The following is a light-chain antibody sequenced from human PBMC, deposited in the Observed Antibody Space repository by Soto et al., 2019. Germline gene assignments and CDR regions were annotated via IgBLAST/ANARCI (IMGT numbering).Light chain of an antibody. CDR2: DAS. CDR3: QQYNSYSPT. V-gene: IGKV1-5*01. J-gene: IGKJ1*01. CDR1: QSISSW. Sequence: DIQMTQSPSTLSASVGDRVTITCRASQSISSWLAWYQQKPGKAPKFLIYDASSLESGVPSRFSGSGSGTEFTFTISSLQIDDFATYYCQQYNSYSPTFGQGTKV.